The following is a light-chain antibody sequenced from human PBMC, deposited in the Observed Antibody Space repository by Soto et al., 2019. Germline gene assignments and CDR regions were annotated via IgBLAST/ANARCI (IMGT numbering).Light chain of an antibody. CDR1: SSDIGGYNF. CDR3: CSYTNSSTLV. V-gene: IGLV2-14*01. Sequence: QSALTQPASVSGSPGQSITISCTGTSSDIGGYNFVSWYQQHPGKAPKLMIYEVTNRPSGVSYRFSGSKSGNTASLTISGLQAEDEADYYCCSYTNSSTLVFGGGTKVTVL. J-gene: IGLJ2*01. CDR2: EVT.